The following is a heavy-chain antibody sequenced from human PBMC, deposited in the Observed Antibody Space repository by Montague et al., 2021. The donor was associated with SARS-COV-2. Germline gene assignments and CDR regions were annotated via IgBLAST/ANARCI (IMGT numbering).Heavy chain of an antibody. V-gene: IGHV6-1*01. Sequence: CAISGDSVSSHRPAWNWLTHAPSRDLEWVGRTYYRSKWYNDYAVXVKSRITINPDTSKNQFSLQLNSVTPEDTAVYYCARGGSWLYYFDYWGQGTLVTVSS. CDR1: GDSVSSHRPA. J-gene: IGHJ4*02. CDR2: TYYRSKWYN. CDR3: ARGGSWLYYFDY. D-gene: IGHD6-13*01.